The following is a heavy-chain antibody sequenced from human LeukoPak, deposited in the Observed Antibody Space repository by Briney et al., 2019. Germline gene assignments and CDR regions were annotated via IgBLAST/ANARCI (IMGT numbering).Heavy chain of an antibody. CDR1: GYTFTGYY. J-gene: IGHJ4*02. CDR3: ARGRYCSSTSCYSGGYYFDY. CDR2: INPNSGGT. D-gene: IGHD2-2*01. V-gene: IGHV1-2*04. Sequence: ASVKVSCKASGYTFTGYYMHWVRQAPGQGLEWMGWINPNSGGTNYAQKFQGWVTMTRDTSISTAYMELSRLRSDDTAVYYCARGRYCSSTSCYSGGYYFDYWGQGTLVTVSS.